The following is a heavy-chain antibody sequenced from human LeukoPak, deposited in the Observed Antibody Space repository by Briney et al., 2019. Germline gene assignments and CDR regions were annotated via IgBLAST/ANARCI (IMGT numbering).Heavy chain of an antibody. D-gene: IGHD3-22*01. V-gene: IGHV4-4*07. J-gene: IGHJ4*02. CDR1: GGSISSYY. CDR2: IYTSGST. CDR3: ARHAYYYDSSGYLPYYFDY. Sequence: PSETLSLTCTVSGGSISSYYWNWIRQPAGKGLEWIGRIYTSGSTNYNPSLKSRVTMSVDTSKNQFSLKLRFVTAADTAVYYCARHAYYYDSSGYLPYYFDYWGQGTLVTVSS.